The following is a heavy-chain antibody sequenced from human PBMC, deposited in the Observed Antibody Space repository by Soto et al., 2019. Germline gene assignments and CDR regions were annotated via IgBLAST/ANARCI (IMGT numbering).Heavy chain of an antibody. Sequence: QVQLVESGGGVVQPGRSLRLSCAASGFTFSHYGIHWVRQAPGWGLEWVAVISFDGSDIHYADSVKGRFSISRDNSKNTLYLQMNNLRTEATAVYYCAKEIWYYGTYTMDVWGLGTTVTVSS. CDR2: ISFDGSDI. J-gene: IGHJ6*02. CDR3: AKEIWYYGTYTMDV. CDR1: GFTFSHYG. D-gene: IGHD2-8*01. V-gene: IGHV3-30*18.